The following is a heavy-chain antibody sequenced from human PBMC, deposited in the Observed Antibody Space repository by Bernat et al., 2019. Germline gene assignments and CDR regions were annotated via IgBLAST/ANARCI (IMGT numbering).Heavy chain of an antibody. CDR2: ISSSSSTI. CDR1: GFTFSSYS. CDR3: AGDYDYVWGSYRPNGYYFDY. J-gene: IGHJ4*02. D-gene: IGHD3-16*02. Sequence: EVQLVESGGGLVQPGGSLRLSCAASGFTFSSYSMNWVRQAPGKGLEWVSYISSSSSTIYYADSVKGRFTISRDNAKNSLYLQMNSLRAEDTAVYYCAGDYDYVWGSYRPNGYYFDYWGQGTLVTVSS. V-gene: IGHV3-48*01.